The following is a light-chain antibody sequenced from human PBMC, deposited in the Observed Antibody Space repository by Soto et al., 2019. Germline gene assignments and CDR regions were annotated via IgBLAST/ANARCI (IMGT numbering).Light chain of an antibody. V-gene: IGKV3-20*01. CDR1: QSVSSSY. J-gene: IGKJ4*01. CDR2: GAS. Sequence: EIVLTQTPGTLSFSPGEIATLSFRPSQSVSSSYLAWDQQKPGQAPRLLIYGASSRATGIPDRFSGSGSGTDFTLTISRLEPEDFAVYYCQQYGSSPLTFGGGTKVDI. CDR3: QQYGSSPLT.